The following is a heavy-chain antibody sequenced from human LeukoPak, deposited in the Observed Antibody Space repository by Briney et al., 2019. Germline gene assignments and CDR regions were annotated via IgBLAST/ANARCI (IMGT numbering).Heavy chain of an antibody. D-gene: IGHD1-26*01. CDR1: GFTFNTYA. J-gene: IGHJ4*02. CDR2: ISYNGGST. Sequence: GSLRLSCAASGFTFNTYAMHWVRQAPGKGLEYVSAISYNGGSTYYANSVKGRFTISRDNSKNTLYLQMGSLRADDMAVYYCARRPYSGTYYVDYWGQGTLVTVSS. CDR3: ARRPYSGTYYVDY. V-gene: IGHV3-64*01.